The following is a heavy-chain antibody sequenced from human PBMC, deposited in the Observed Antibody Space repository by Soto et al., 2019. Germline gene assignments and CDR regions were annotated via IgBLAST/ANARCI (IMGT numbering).Heavy chain of an antibody. J-gene: IGHJ5*02. CDR2: MNPNSGNT. V-gene: IGHV1-8*01. D-gene: IGHD6-19*01. CDR3: ARSLGGVNSGWLGWFDP. CDR1: GYTFTSYD. Sequence: QVQLVQSGAEVKKPGASVKVSCKASGYTFTSYDINWVRQATGQGLEWMGWMNPNSGNTGYAQKFQGRVTMTRNTSISTAYMELSSLRSEDTAVYYCARSLGGVNSGWLGWFDPWGQGTLVTVSS.